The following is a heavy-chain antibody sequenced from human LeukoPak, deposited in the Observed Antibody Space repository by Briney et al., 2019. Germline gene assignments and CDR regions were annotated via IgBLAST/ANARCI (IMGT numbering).Heavy chain of an antibody. CDR1: GYTFTNYY. CDR2: ISPTGSST. CDR3: AREESGGYFDY. V-gene: IGHV1-46*01. D-gene: IGHD2-8*02. Sequence: ASARVSCKASGYTFTNYYMHWVRQAPGQGLEWLGLISPTGSSTNYAQKFRGRVTMTRDTSTTTVYMELSSLRSEDTAVYYCAREESGGYFDYWGQGTLVTVSP. J-gene: IGHJ4*02.